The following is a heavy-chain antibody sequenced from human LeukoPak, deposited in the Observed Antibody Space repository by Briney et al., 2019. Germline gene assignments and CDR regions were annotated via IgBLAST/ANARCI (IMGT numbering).Heavy chain of an antibody. CDR1: GFTFDDYA. D-gene: IGHD3-22*01. CDR3: ARGSDYDSSGYYDY. V-gene: IGHV3-74*01. Sequence: GGSLRLSCAASGFTFDDYAMHWVRQAPGKGLVWVSRINSDGSSTSYADSVKGRFTISRDNAKNTLYLQMNSLRAEDTAVYYCARGSDYDSSGYYDYWGQGTLVTVSS. J-gene: IGHJ4*02. CDR2: INSDGSST.